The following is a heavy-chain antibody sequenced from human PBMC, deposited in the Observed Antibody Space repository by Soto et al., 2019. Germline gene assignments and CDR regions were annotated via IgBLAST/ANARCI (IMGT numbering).Heavy chain of an antibody. CDR1: GGSVSSGSYY. CDR3: ARDSHQSVTGTTRAFDY. CDR2: IYYSGST. D-gene: IGHD1-7*01. Sequence: ETLSLTCTVSGGSVSSGSYYWSWIRQPPGKGLEWIGYIYYSGSTNYNPSLKSRVTISVDTSKNQFSLKLSSVTAADTAVYYCARDSHQSVTGTTRAFDYWGQGTLVTVSS. J-gene: IGHJ4*02. V-gene: IGHV4-61*01.